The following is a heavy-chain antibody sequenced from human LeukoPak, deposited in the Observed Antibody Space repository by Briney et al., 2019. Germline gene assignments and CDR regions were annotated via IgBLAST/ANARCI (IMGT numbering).Heavy chain of an antibody. J-gene: IGHJ3*02. CDR3: ARDIQLWLYPGAFDI. CDR2: ISSSGSTI. CDR1: GFTFSDYY. V-gene: IGHV3-11*04. Sequence: GGSLRLSCAASGFTFSDYYMSWIRQAPGKGLEWVSYISSSGSTIYYADSVKGRFTISRDNAKNSLYLQMNSLRAEDTAVYYCARDIQLWLYPGAFDIWGQGTMVTISS. D-gene: IGHD3-16*01.